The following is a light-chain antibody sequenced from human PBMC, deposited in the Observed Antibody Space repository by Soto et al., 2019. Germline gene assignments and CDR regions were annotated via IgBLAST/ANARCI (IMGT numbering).Light chain of an antibody. V-gene: IGLV2-14*01. CDR2: DAR. J-gene: IGLJ1*01. CDR3: SSYTSSITPYV. Sequence: QSALTQPASVSGSPGQSITISCTGTSLDVGGYNDVSWYQQHPGKAPKLMIYDARNRPSGVSDRFSGSKSGNTASLTISGLQAEDEADYYCSSYTSSITPYVFGTGTKLTVL. CDR1: SLDVGGYND.